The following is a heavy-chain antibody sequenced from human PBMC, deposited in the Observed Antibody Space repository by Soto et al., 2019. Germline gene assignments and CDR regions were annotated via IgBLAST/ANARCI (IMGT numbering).Heavy chain of an antibody. CDR2: IHHSGDT. V-gene: IGHV4-4*02. Sequence: QVQLQESGPGLVTPSGTLSVTCAVSSGSISSSYWWSWVRQPPGERLGWIGEIHHSGDTNYNPSLAGRVTISVDKSKNQFSLRLSSVTAADTAVYYCARIDYGSGSDYNFDYWGQGTLVTVSS. CDR1: SGSISSSYW. J-gene: IGHJ4*02. CDR3: ARIDYGSGSDYNFDY. D-gene: IGHD3-10*01.